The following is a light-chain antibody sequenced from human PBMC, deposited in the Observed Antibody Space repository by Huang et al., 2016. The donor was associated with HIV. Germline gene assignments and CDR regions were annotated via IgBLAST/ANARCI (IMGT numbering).Light chain of an antibody. CDR3: QQSYNIPRT. CDR1: ESVSNY. Sequence: DIQMTQSPPSLSASVGDRVTITCRTNESVSNYLNWYRQKPGKAPEFLIYAASNLRTGHPSRFSGSGSGTEFTLTITSLQVQDLATYYCQQSYNIPRTFGQGTKVEIK. V-gene: IGKV1-39*01. CDR2: AAS. J-gene: IGKJ1*01.